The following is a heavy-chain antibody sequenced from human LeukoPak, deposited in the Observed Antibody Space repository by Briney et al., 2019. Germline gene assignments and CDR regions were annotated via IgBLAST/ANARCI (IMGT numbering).Heavy chain of an antibody. CDR2: ISAYNGDT. CDR3: ARPLTYYYDSNGRYALEI. D-gene: IGHD3-22*01. CDR1: GYRFRSYG. J-gene: IGHJ3*02. Sequence: ASVKVSCKASGYRFRSYGIIWVRQAPGQGLEWMGWISAYNGDTNSAQKFQGRVTMTTDTSASTAYMELRSLRSDDTAVYYCARPLTYYYDSNGRYALEIWGQGTMVAVSS. V-gene: IGHV1-18*01.